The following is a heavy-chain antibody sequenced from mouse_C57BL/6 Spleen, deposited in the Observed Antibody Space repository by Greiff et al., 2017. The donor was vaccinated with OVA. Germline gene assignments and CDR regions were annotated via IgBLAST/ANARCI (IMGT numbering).Heavy chain of an antibody. J-gene: IGHJ3*01. CDR2: ISYDGSN. Sequence: EVKLMESGPGLVKPSQSLSLTCSVTGYSITSGYYWNWIRQFPGNKLEWMGYISYDGSNNYNPSLKNRISITRDTSKNQFFLKLNSVTTEDTATYYCAGLLPFAYWGQGTLVTVSA. CDR1: GYSITSGYY. V-gene: IGHV3-6*01. CDR3: AGLLPFAY. D-gene: IGHD2-1*01.